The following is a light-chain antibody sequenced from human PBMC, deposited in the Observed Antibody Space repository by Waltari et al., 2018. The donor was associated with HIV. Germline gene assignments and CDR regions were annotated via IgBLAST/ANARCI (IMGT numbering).Light chain of an antibody. CDR2: AAS. V-gene: IGKV3-15*01. J-gene: IGKJ4*02. Sequence: EIVMTQSPATLSVSPGEGATLSCRARQSVGKNFGWYQQKPGQAPRLLIYAASTSATDIPARFSGTGYGTEVTLTISSLQSEDFAGYHCHQYDVWPLTVGVGTKVEI. CDR1: QSVGKN. CDR3: HQYDVWPLT.